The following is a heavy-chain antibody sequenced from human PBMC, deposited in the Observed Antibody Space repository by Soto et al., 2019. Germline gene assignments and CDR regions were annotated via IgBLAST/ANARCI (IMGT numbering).Heavy chain of an antibody. J-gene: IGHJ4*02. Sequence: QVQLVQSGAEVKEPGASVKVSCKASGYTFTSYAMHWVRQAPGQRLEWMGWINAGNGNTKYSQKFQGRVTITRDTSASTAYMELSSLRSEDTAVYYCARRTTVTTGTFDYWGQGTLVTVSS. CDR1: GYTFTSYA. D-gene: IGHD4-17*01. CDR2: INAGNGNT. CDR3: ARRTTVTTGTFDY. V-gene: IGHV1-3*01.